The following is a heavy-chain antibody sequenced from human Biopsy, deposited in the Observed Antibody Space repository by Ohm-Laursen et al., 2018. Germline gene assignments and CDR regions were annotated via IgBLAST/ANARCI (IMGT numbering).Heavy chain of an antibody. CDR1: GFTFHTYV. CDR3: VKQWGGYNFDS. D-gene: IGHD1-14*01. V-gene: IGHV3-23*01. CDR2: IDVSDYNT. Sequence: SLRLSCSASGFTFHTYVMNWVRQAPGKGLEWVAHIDVSDYNTYYADSVRGRFTISRDNSKQMVYLEINSLTADDTAVYYCVKQWGGYNFDSWGQGTLVTVSS. J-gene: IGHJ5*01.